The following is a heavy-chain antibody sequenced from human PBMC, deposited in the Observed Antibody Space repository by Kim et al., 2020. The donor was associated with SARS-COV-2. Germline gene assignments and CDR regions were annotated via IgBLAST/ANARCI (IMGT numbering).Heavy chain of an antibody. Sequence: SETLSLTCGVSGGSISISVWWTWVRQPPGEGLEWIGEIYHRGDTNYNPSLESRVTMTLDKSKRQFSLKVFSVTAADTAVYYCARFAQQLDLWGQGTLVT. CDR1: GGSISISVW. J-gene: IGHJ4*02. D-gene: IGHD6-13*01. V-gene: IGHV4-4*02. CDR2: IYHRGDT. CDR3: ARFAQQLDL.